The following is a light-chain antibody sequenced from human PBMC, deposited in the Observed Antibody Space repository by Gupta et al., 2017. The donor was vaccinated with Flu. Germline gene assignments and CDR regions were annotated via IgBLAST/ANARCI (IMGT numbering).Light chain of an antibody. CDR3: QQTDSTPRT. CDR2: AAS. J-gene: IGKJ1*01. Sequence: PSSLSASVGDRVTITCRTSQNIGNFLNWYQQTPGTAPKLLIYAASSLQSGVPSRFSGSGSGTDFTLTISSLQPEDFATFYCQQTDSTPRTFGQGTKVDIK. V-gene: IGKV1-39*01. CDR1: QNIGNF.